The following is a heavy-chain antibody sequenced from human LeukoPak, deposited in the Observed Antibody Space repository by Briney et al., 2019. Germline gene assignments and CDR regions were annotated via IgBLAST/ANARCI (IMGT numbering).Heavy chain of an antibody. J-gene: IGHJ4*02. Sequence: GGSLRLSCAASGFTFSSYAMHGVRQAPGKGLEWVAVIWYDGSNKYCADSVKGRFTISRDNSKNTLYLQMNSLRAEDTAVYYCAREDSSGWYFLDYWGQGTLVTVSS. V-gene: IGHV3-33*08. D-gene: IGHD6-19*01. CDR1: GFTFSSYA. CDR3: AREDSSGWYFLDY. CDR2: IWYDGSNK.